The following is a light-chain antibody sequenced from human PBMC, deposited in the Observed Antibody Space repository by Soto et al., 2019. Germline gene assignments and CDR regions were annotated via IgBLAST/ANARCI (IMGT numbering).Light chain of an antibody. CDR2: ESI. V-gene: IGLV2-23*01. CDR1: SGDVGNYNL. J-gene: IGLJ2*01. CDR3: CSYAGSRNVV. Sequence: QSVLTQPDSVSGSPGQSITISCTGTSGDVGNYNLVSWYQHHPGKAPKVIIYESIKRPSGVSDRFSGAKSGNTASLTISGLKAEDEAHYYCCSYAGSRNVVFGGGTKLTVL.